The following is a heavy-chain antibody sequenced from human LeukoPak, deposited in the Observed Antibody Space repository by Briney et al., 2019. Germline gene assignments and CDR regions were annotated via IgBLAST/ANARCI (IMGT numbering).Heavy chain of an antibody. J-gene: IGHJ4*02. CDR3: ARVSYGGYHSEGPKK. Sequence: GGSLILSCAASGFVLSDYGMHWVRQAPGKGLEWVAFVRNDGSNEYYIDSVKGRFTISRDKSKNTLYLQMNSLRVEDTGVYSCARVSYGGYHSEGPKKWGLGTLVTVSS. V-gene: IGHV3-30*02. CDR2: VRNDGSNE. CDR1: GFVLSDYG. D-gene: IGHD5-12*01.